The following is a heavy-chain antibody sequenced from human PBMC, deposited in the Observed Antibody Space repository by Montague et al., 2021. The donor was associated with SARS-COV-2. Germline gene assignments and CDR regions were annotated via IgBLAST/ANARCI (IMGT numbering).Heavy chain of an antibody. V-gene: IGHV3-7*01. J-gene: IGHJ6*03. CDR1: GFIFGDYW. CDR3: AGATLYMDV. Sequence: SLRLSCAAPGFIFGDYWMSWVRQAPGKGLEWVANIKLDRSEEYSVDSVKGRFTVSRDNAKNSLYLQMNSLRAEDTAVYYCAGATLYMDVWGKGTTVTVSS. CDR2: IKLDRSEE.